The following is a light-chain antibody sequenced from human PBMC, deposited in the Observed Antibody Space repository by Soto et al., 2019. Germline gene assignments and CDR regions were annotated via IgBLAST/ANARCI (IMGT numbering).Light chain of an antibody. V-gene: IGLV2-23*03. CDR2: EGS. Sequence: QSVLTQPASVSWSPGQSITISCTGTSSDVGSYNLVSWYQQHPGKAPKLMIYEGSKRPSGVSNRFSGSKSGNTASLTISGLLAEDEADYYCCSYAGSSTFVVFGGGTKLTVL. J-gene: IGLJ2*01. CDR3: CSYAGSSTFVV. CDR1: SSDVGSYNL.